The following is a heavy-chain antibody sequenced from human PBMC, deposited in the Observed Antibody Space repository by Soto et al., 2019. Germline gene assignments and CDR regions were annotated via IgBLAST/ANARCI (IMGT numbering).Heavy chain of an antibody. CDR3: ARDKYSSSSIDY. J-gene: IGHJ4*02. V-gene: IGHV1-69*04. Sequence: ASVKVSCKAAGYTFTTYTISWVRQAPGQGLEWMGRIIPILGIANYAQKFQGRVTITADKSTSTAYMELSSLRSEDTAVYYCARDKYSSSSIDYWGQGTLVTVSS. CDR2: IIPILGIA. CDR1: GYTFTTYT. D-gene: IGHD6-6*01.